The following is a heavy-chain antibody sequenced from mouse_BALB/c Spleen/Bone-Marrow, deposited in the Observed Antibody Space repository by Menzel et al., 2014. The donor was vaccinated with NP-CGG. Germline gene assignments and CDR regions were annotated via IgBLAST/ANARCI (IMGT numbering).Heavy chain of an antibody. J-gene: IGHJ3*01. CDR3: ARFFYDYDGPRFAY. CDR2: INPSSGYT. CDR1: GYTFTSYT. V-gene: IGHV1-4*01. D-gene: IGHD2-4*01. Sequence: VQLVESGAELARPGASVKMSCKASGYTFTSYTMHWVKQRPGQGLEWIGYINPSSGYTNYNQKFKDKATLTADKSSSTAYMQLSSLTSEDSAVYYCARFFYDYDGPRFAYWGQGTLVTVSA.